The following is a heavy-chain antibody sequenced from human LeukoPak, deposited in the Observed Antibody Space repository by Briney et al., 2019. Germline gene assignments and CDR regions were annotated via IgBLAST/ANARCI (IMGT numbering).Heavy chain of an antibody. Sequence: ASVTVSCKSSGHTLNNHFIHWVRQAPGPGLEGMGMINPRDGSTRTLQRFQGRLTMTRDTSTSTLYMGLSSLRCEDTATYFCARGADQEFDFWGQGTLVSVSS. CDR3: ARGADQEFDF. V-gene: IGHV1-46*02. CDR2: INPRDGST. J-gene: IGHJ4*02. CDR1: GHTLNNHF.